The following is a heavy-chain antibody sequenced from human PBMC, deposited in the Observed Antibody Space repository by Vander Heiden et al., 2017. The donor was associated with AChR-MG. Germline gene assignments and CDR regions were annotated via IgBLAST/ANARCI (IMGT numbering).Heavy chain of an antibody. CDR1: GCTFSSYA. CDR3: AKRLLLRY. CDR2: ISGRGGST. V-gene: IGHV3-23*01. J-gene: IGHJ4*02. D-gene: IGHD3-3*01. Sequence: EVQLLESGGGLVQPVGSLRLSCAASGCTFSSYAMGWVRQAPGKGLEWVSAISGRGGSTYYADSVKGRFTISRDNSKNTLYLQMNSLRAEDTAVYYCAKRLLLRYWGQGTLVTVSS.